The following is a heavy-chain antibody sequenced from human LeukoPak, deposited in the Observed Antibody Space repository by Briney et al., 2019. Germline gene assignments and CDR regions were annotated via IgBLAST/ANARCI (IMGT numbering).Heavy chain of an antibody. V-gene: IGHV4-61*05. Sequence: SETLSLTCTVSGGSISSSSYYWGWIRQPPGTGLEWIGYIYYSGSTNYNPSLKSRVTISVDTSKNQFSLKLSSVTAADTAVYYCARAAGYGPEDDYWGQGTLVTVSS. CDR1: GGSISSSSYY. CDR2: IYYSGST. J-gene: IGHJ4*02. D-gene: IGHD5-18*01. CDR3: ARAAGYGPEDDY.